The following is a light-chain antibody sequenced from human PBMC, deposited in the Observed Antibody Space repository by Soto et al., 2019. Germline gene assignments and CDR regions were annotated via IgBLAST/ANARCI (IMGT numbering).Light chain of an antibody. CDR3: QVWDSSSDLVV. CDR1: NIGSKS. J-gene: IGLJ2*01. V-gene: IGLV3-21*02. CDR2: DNR. Sequence: SYELTQPPSVSVAPGQTARITCGGNNIGSKSVHWYQQRPGQAPVLVVYDNRDRPSGIPERFSGSSSGNTATLTIIRVAAGDEADYYCQVWDSSSDLVVFGGGTQLTVL.